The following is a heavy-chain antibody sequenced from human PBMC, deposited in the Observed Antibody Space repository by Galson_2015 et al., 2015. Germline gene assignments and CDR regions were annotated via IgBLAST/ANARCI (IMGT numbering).Heavy chain of an antibody. CDR2: ISGSGGST. Sequence: SLRLSCAASGFTYSSYAMSWVRQAPGKGLEWVSAISGSGGSTYYADSVKGRFTISRDNSKNTLYLQMNSLRAEDTAVYYCAKGATMIVVVTRVDYSVQGTLFPLSS. CDR1: GFTYSSYA. J-gene: IGHJ4*02. CDR3: AKGATMIVVVTRVDY. D-gene: IGHD3-22*01. V-gene: IGHV3-23*01.